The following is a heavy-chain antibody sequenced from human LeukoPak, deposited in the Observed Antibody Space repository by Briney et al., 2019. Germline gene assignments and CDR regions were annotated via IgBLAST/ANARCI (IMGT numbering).Heavy chain of an antibody. V-gene: IGHV1-2*02. J-gene: IGHJ4*02. Sequence: VASVKVSCKASGYTFTAYYIHWVRQAPGQGLEWMAWIDPNSGNTWSAPLFQGRVTMTRDTSITTASMELTWLSSDDTAVYYCATGVATAFTYWGQGTLLTVSS. D-gene: IGHD5-18*01. CDR1: GYTFTAYY. CDR2: IDPNSGNT. CDR3: ATGVATAFTY.